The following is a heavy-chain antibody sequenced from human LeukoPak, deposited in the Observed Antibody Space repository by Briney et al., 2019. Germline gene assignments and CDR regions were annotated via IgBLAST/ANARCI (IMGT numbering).Heavy chain of an antibody. CDR2: IFQSGST. Sequence: SQTLSLTCTVSGGSISSRLHYWSWIRQPEGKGLELIGYIFQSGSTYYNPSLKTRVTISIDTSKNQFSLNLNSVTAADTAVYFCARGSLGSSTSSDCCPLDYWGQGALVTVSS. CDR1: GGSISSRLHY. J-gene: IGHJ4*02. D-gene: IGHD2-21*01. CDR3: ARGSLGSSTSSDCCPLDY. V-gene: IGHV4-30-2*01.